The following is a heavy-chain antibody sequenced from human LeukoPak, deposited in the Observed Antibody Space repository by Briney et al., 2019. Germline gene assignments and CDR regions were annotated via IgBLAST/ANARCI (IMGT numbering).Heavy chain of an antibody. V-gene: IGHV3-21*01. Sequence: GGSLRLSCAASGLTFSSYSMNWVRQAPGKGLEWVSSISSSSSYIYYADSVKGRFTISRDNAKNSLYLQMNSLRAEDTAVYYCARLYRGPTVLDYWGQGTLVTVSS. CDR2: ISSSSSYI. CDR3: ARLYRGPTVLDY. J-gene: IGHJ4*02. D-gene: IGHD4-11*01. CDR1: GLTFSSYS.